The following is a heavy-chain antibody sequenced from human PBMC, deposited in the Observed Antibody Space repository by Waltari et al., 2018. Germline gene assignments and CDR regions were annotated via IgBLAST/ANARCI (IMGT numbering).Heavy chain of an antibody. V-gene: IGHV1-69*01. CDR2: ISPIFGTA. Sequence: QVQLVQSGAEVKKPGSSVKVSCKASGGTFSSYAISWVRQAPGQGLEWMGGISPIFGTANYAQKFQGRVTITADESTSTAYMELSSLRSEDTAVYDCARRKDASGIPIRYYYYGMDVWGQGTTVTVSS. J-gene: IGHJ6*02. D-gene: IGHD3-10*01. CDR1: GGTFSSYA. CDR3: ARRKDASGIPIRYYYYGMDV.